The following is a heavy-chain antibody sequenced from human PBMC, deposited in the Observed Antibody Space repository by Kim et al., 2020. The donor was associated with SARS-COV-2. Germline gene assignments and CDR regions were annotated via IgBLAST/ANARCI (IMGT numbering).Heavy chain of an antibody. J-gene: IGHJ6*02. Sequence: YADSVQGRFTISRDDSKNTLYLQMNSLRAEDSAVYYCAKATSAYYHTGMDVWGQGTTVTVSS. D-gene: IGHD3-22*01. CDR3: AKATSAYYHTGMDV. V-gene: IGHV3-23*01.